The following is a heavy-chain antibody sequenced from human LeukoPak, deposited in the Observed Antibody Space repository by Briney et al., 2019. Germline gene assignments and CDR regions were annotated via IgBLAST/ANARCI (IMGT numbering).Heavy chain of an antibody. CDR2: ISSSGSTI. D-gene: IGHD2-15*01. V-gene: IGHV3-11*01. CDR3: ARDKGYCSGGSCYLQYYYYGMDV. J-gene: IGHJ6*02. Sequence: GGSLRLSCAASGFTFSDYYMSWIRQAPGKGLEWVSYISSSGSTIYYADSVKGRFTISRDNAKNSLYLQMNGLRAEDTAVYYCARDKGYCSGGSCYLQYYYYGMDVWGQGTTVTVSS. CDR1: GFTFSDYY.